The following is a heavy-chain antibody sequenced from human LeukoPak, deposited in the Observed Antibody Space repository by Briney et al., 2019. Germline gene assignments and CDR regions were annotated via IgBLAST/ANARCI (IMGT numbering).Heavy chain of an antibody. CDR2: INHSGST. Sequence: SETLSLTCAVYGGSFSGYYWSWIRQPPGKGLEWIGEINHSGSTNYNPSLKSRVTISVDTSKNQFSLKLSSVTAADTAVYYCARSRWGSSGMDFDYWGQGTLVTVSS. V-gene: IGHV4-34*01. J-gene: IGHJ4*02. D-gene: IGHD3-22*01. CDR3: ARSRWGSSGMDFDY. CDR1: GGSFSGYY.